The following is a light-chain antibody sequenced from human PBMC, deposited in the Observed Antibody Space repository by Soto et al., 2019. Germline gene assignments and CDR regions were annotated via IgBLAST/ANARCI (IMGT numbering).Light chain of an antibody. CDR2: DDS. CDR1: DIGTKS. J-gene: IGLJ2*01. Sequence: SYELTQPPSVSVAPGQTARITCGGRDIGTKSVHWYHQRPGQAPVVVVYDDSDRPSGIPERFSGSNSGNTATLTINRVEAGDEADYYCQVWDNSNGAVVFGGGTKLTVL. CDR3: QVWDNSNGAVV. V-gene: IGLV3-21*02.